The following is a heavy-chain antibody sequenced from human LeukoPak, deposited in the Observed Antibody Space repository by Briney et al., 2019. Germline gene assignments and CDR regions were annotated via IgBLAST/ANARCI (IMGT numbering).Heavy chain of an antibody. D-gene: IGHD1-7*01. V-gene: IGHV1-18*01. CDR2: ISAYNGNT. CDR3: ARDYVHNWNYVPHPWFDP. CDR1: GYTFTSYG. J-gene: IGHJ5*02. Sequence: ASVKVSCKASGYTFTSYGISWVRQAPGQGLEWMGWISAYNGNTNYAQKLQGRVTMTTDTSKSTAYMELRSLRSDDTAVYYCARDYVHNWNYVPHPWFDPWGQGTLVTVSS.